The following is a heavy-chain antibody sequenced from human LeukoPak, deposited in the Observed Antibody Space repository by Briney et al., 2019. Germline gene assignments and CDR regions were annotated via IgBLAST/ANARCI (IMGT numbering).Heavy chain of an antibody. CDR1: GGSFSGYY. D-gene: IGHD6-19*01. J-gene: IGHJ4*02. CDR2: INHSGST. CDR3: ARTYSSGWYKD. Sequence: PSETLSLTCAVYGGSFSGYYWSWIRQPPGKGLEWIGEINHSGSTNYNPSLKSRVTISVDTSKNQFSLKLSSVTAADTAVYYCARTYSSGWYKDWGQGTLVTVSS. V-gene: IGHV4-34*01.